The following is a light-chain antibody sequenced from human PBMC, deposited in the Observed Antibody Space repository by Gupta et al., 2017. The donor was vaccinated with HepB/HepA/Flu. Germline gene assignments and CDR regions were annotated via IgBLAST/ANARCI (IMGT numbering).Light chain of an antibody. CDR3: QQYVTYLKGLT. J-gene: IGKJ4*01. CDR1: QNFNMG. V-gene: IGKV1-5*03. CDR2: EAS. Sequence: KITSSPPTWPASEEKRASITCRASQNFNMGLAWFQQKPGKAPNPLISEASNLQSGFPSRSSCSGSGTEFTLTISSRQPDDVATYSCQQYVTYLKGLTFGGGTKVEIK.